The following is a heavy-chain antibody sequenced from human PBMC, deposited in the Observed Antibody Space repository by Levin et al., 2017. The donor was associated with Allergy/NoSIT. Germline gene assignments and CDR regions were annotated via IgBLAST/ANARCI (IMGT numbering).Heavy chain of an antibody. CDR2: IDPHDSYT. CDR1: GFDFSSHW. J-gene: IGHJ4*02. CDR3: ARRRGTYGGYFDF. V-gene: IGHV5-10-1*01. Sequence: GESLKISCKVSGFDFSSHWINWVRQVPGKGLEWMGNIDPHDSYTNYSPSFRGHITVSVNRSINTAYLQLSSLKASDTAIYYCARRRGTYGGYFDFWGQGSLIIVSS. D-gene: IGHD4-23*01.